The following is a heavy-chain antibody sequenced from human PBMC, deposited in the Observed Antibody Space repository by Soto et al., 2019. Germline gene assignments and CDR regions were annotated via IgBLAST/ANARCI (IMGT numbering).Heavy chain of an antibody. Sequence: SETLSLTCAVSGDSITSTNWWSWVRQAPGKGLEWIGEIYHSGSTNYNPSLKSRITISVDTSKNQFSLKLSSVTAADTAVYYCARLGYCSSTSCSYYYYGMDVWGQGTTVTVSS. D-gene: IGHD2-2*01. CDR2: IYHSGST. V-gene: IGHV4-4*02. J-gene: IGHJ6*02. CDR3: ARLGYCSSTSCSYYYYGMDV. CDR1: GDSITSTNW.